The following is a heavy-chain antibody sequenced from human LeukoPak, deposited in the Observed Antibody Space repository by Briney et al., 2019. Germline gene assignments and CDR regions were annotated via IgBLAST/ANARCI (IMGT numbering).Heavy chain of an antibody. V-gene: IGHV1-18*01. CDR1: GYTFTSYG. CDR3: ARAGYSSSWYVDYWFDP. Sequence: ASVKVSCKASGYTFTSYGISWVRQAPGQGLEWMGWINAYNGNTNYAQKLQGRVTMTTDTSTSTAYMELRSLRSDDTAVYYCARAGYSSSWYVDYWFDPWGQGTLVTVSS. CDR2: INAYNGNT. J-gene: IGHJ5*02. D-gene: IGHD6-13*01.